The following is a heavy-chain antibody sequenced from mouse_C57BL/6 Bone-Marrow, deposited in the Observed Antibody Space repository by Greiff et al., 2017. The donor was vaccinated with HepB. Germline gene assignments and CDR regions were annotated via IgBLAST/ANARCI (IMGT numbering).Heavy chain of an antibody. D-gene: IGHD1-1*01. Sequence: VQLQQSGPELVKPGASVKISCKASGYTFTDYYMNWVKQSHGKSLEWIGDINPNNGGTSYNQKFKGKATLTVDKSSSTAYMELRSLTSEDSAVYYCARYYGSRRFAYWGQGTLVTVSA. J-gene: IGHJ3*01. CDR2: INPNNGGT. V-gene: IGHV1-26*01. CDR1: GYTFTDYY. CDR3: ARYYGSRRFAY.